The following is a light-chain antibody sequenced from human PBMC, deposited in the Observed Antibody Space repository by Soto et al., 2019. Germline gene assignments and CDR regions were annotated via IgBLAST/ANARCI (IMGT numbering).Light chain of an antibody. CDR3: QQLNSHPRT. Sequence: DIQLTQSPSFLSASIGDRVTITCRASQGISSYLAWYQQKPGKAPKLLIYAASTLQSGVPSRFSGSGSGTEFTLTISSLQPEDFATYYCQQLNSHPRTFGPGTKVDF. CDR2: AAS. J-gene: IGKJ3*01. V-gene: IGKV1-9*01. CDR1: QGISSY.